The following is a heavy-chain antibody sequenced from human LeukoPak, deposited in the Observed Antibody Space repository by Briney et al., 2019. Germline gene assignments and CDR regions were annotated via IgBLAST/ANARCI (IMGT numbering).Heavy chain of an antibody. D-gene: IGHD3-22*01. J-gene: IGHJ4*02. CDR1: GGSVTSSSYY. CDR2: VYYSGNT. V-gene: IGHV4-39*07. CDR3: ARMGSTYYYESSGYYADY. Sequence: SEALSLTCTVSGGSVTSSSYYWGWIRQPPGKGLEWIGSVYYSGNTYYNSSLKSRVTISVDTSKNQFSLKLSSVTAADTAVYYCARMGSTYYYESSGYYADYWGQGSLVTVSS.